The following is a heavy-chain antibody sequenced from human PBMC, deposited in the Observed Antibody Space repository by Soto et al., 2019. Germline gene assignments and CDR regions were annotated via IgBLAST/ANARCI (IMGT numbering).Heavy chain of an antibody. J-gene: IGHJ5*02. CDR1: GGSISSSNW. Sequence: VQLQESGPGLVKPSGTLSLTCAVSGGSISSSNWWSWVRQPPGKGLEWIGEIYHSGSTNYNPSLESRVTIPVDKSKNQFSLKLSSVTAADTAVYYCASRGDIVVVVAATPGWFDPWGQGTLVTVSS. CDR3: ASRGDIVVVVAATPGWFDP. V-gene: IGHV4-4*02. CDR2: IYHSGST. D-gene: IGHD2-15*01.